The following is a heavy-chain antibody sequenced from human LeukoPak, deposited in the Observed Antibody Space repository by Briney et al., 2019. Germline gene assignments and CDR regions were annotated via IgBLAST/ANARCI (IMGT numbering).Heavy chain of an antibody. CDR3: TRGSGRYMDV. V-gene: IGHV3-74*01. Sequence: GGSLRLSCAASGFTFSSYWMHWVRQAPGKGLMWVSRINSDGSNTSYADSVKGRFTISRDNAKNTLYLQMNSLRAEDTAVYHCTRGSGRYMDVWGKGTTVTVSS. D-gene: IGHD1-14*01. J-gene: IGHJ6*03. CDR2: INSDGSNT. CDR1: GFTFSSYW.